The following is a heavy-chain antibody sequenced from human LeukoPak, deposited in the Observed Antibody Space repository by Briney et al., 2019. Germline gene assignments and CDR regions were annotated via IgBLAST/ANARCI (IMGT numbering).Heavy chain of an antibody. CDR3: ARHRQLWYYSDY. Sequence: ASVKVSCKASGYTFTSYGISWVRQAPGQGLEWMGWISAYNGNTNYAQKLQGRVTMTTDTSTSTAYMELRGLRSDDTAVYYCARHRQLWYYSDYWGQGTLVTVSS. CDR2: ISAYNGNT. D-gene: IGHD5-18*01. V-gene: IGHV1-18*01. J-gene: IGHJ4*02. CDR1: GYTFTSYG.